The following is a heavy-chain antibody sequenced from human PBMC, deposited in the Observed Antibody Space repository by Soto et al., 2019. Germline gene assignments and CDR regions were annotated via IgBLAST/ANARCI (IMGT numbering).Heavy chain of an antibody. CDR2: ISAYNGNT. D-gene: IGHD3-3*01. Sequence: ASVKVSCKASGYTFTSYGISWVRQAPGQGLEWMGWISAYNGNTNYAQKHQGRVTMTTDTSTSTAYMELRSLRSDDTAVYYCARDGLSGYYYYYYGMDVWGQGTTVTVSS. J-gene: IGHJ6*02. V-gene: IGHV1-18*01. CDR3: ARDGLSGYYYYYYGMDV. CDR1: GYTFTSYG.